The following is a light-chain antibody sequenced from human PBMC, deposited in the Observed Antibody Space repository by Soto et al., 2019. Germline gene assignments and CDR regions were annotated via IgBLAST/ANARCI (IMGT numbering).Light chain of an antibody. Sequence: QSVLTQPASVSGSPGQSITISCTGTSSDVGSYNLVSWYQQHPGKAPKLMIYEGSKRPSGVSNRFSGSKPGNTASLTISGLQAEDEADYYCCSYAGSVVFGGGTKVTVL. CDR1: SSDVGSYNL. CDR3: CSYAGSVV. CDR2: EGS. V-gene: IGLV2-23*01. J-gene: IGLJ2*01.